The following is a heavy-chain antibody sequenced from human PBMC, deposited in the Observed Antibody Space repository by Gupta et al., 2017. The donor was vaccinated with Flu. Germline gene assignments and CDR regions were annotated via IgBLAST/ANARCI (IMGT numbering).Heavy chain of an antibody. D-gene: IGHD6-13*01. CDR1: GGTFSSYA. Sequence: QVQLVQSGAEVKKPGSSVKVSCKASGGTFSSYAISWVRQAPGQGLEWMGGIIPIFGTANYAQKFQGRVTITADESTSTAYMELSSLRSEDTAVYYCARGYSSSWYGGGYYYGMDVWGQGTTVTVSS. CDR2: IIPIFGTA. J-gene: IGHJ6*02. V-gene: IGHV1-69*01. CDR3: ARGYSSSWYGGGYYYGMDV.